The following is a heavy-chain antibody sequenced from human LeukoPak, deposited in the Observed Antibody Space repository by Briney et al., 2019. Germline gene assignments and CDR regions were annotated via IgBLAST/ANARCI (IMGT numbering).Heavy chain of an antibody. D-gene: IGHD2-2*02. V-gene: IGHV1-3*03. CDR2: INPGNGDT. CDR3: TLYNF. Sequence: APVKVSCKASGYSFTSHNLHWVRQAPGQSLQWMGWINPGNGDTQSSQEFQGRLTITRDTSASTAYMELSSLRYDDMAVYYCTLYNFWGQGTLVTVSS. J-gene: IGHJ4*02. CDR1: GYSFTSHN.